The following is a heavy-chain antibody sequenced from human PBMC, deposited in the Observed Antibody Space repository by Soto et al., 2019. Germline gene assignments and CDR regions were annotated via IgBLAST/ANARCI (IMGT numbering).Heavy chain of an antibody. CDR3: AREGSYSAYNFAHGIQLWYFDF. V-gene: IGHV4-4*07. D-gene: IGHD5-12*01. J-gene: IGHJ4*02. CDR2: IFSSGST. CDR1: GGSINTFY. Sequence: SETLSLTCTVSGGSINTFYWSWVRQPAGKGLEWIGRIFSSGSTSFNPSLESRVAMSVDTSTNHFSLNLSSVTAAVMALYYCAREGSYSAYNFAHGIQLWYFDFWGQGALVTVSS.